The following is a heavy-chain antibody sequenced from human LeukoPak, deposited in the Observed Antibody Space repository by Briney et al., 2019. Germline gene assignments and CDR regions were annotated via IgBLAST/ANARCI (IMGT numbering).Heavy chain of an antibody. J-gene: IGHJ4*02. V-gene: IGHV3-23*01. CDR2: ISGSGGST. CDR3: AKDIGAYCGGDCPPYFDY. Sequence: PGGSLRLSCAASGFTFSSYAMSWVRQAPGKGLEWVSAISGSGGSTYYADSVKGRFTISRDNAKNSLYLQMNSLRAEDTAVYYCAKDIGAYCGGDCPPYFDYWGQGTLVTVSS. CDR1: GFTFSSYA. D-gene: IGHD2-21*02.